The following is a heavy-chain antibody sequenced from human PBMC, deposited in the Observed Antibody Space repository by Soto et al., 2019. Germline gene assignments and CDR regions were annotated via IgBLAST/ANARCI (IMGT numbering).Heavy chain of an antibody. CDR1: GFTFDDYR. J-gene: IGHJ6*02. V-gene: IGHV3-20*04. Sequence: GGSLRLSCAASGFTFDDYRMSWVRQAPGKGLEWVSGINWNGGSTGYADSVKGRFTISRDNAKNSLYLQMNSLRAEDTALYYCARESLVVVAATFEDYYYYGMDVWGQGTTVTVSS. CDR2: INWNGGST. D-gene: IGHD2-15*01. CDR3: ARESLVVVAATFEDYYYYGMDV.